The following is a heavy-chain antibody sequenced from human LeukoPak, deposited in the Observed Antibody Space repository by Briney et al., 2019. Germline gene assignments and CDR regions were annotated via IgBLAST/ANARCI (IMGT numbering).Heavy chain of an antibody. CDR1: GYTFTGYY. CDR2: INSDSGGT. Sequence: ASVKVSCKASGYTFTGYYIDWVRQAPGQGLEWMGWINSDSGGTNYAQKFEGRVTMTRDTSTSTAYMELSSLRSDDTAFYYCARDTITVTTPYFDYWGQGTLVTVPS. CDR3: ARDTITVTTPYFDY. V-gene: IGHV1-2*02. J-gene: IGHJ4*02. D-gene: IGHD4-17*01.